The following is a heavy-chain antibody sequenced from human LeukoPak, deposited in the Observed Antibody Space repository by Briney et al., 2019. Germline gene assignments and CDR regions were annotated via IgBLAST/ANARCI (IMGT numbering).Heavy chain of an antibody. V-gene: IGHV3-53*01. Sequence: GGSLRLSCAASGFIVSSHYMSWIRQAPGKGLEWVAVLHSDGRIHYAASVKGRFTISRDNSKNTLYLEMNSLRAEDMAVYYCATPERSDTSGYYYWGQGTLVTVSS. J-gene: IGHJ4*02. CDR2: LHSDGRI. D-gene: IGHD3-22*01. CDR3: ATPERSDTSGYYY. CDR1: GFIVSSHY.